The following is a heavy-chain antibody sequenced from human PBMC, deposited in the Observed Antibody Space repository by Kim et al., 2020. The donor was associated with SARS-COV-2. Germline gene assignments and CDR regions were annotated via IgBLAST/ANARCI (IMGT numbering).Heavy chain of an antibody. CDR3: ARAGKGRGYSGYDWGLRKGYYYYMDV. Sequence: SETLSLTCTVSGGSVSSGSYYWSWIRQPPGKGLEWIGYIYYSGSTNYNPSLKSRVTISVDTSKNQFSLKLSSVTAADTAVYYCARAGKGRGYSGYDWGLRKGYYYYMDVWGKGTTVTVSS. D-gene: IGHD5-12*01. CDR2: IYYSGST. V-gene: IGHV4-61*01. CDR1: GGSVSSGSYY. J-gene: IGHJ6*03.